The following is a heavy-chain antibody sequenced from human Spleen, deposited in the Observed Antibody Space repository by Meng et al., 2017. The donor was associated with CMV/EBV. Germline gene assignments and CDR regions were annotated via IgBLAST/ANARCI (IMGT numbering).Heavy chain of an antibody. Sequence: GESLKISCAASGFTFDDYGMSWVRQAPGKGLEWVSGINWNGGSTGYADSVKGRFTISRDNSKNTLYLQMNSLRAEDTAVYYCAKERNIVVVPAASGDWGQGTLVTVSS. V-gene: IGHV3-20*04. D-gene: IGHD2-2*01. CDR1: GFTFDDYG. CDR2: INWNGGST. J-gene: IGHJ4*02. CDR3: AKERNIVVVPAASGD.